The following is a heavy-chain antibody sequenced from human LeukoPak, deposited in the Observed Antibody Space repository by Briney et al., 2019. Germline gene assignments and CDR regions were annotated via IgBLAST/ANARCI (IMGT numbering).Heavy chain of an antibody. Sequence: GGFLRLSCAASGFTFSSYWMHWVRQAPGKGLVWVSRINTDGSSTSYADSVKGRFTISRDNAKNTLYLQMNSLRAEDTAVYYCARDLGGSGGIDYWGQGTLVTVSS. CDR3: ARDLGGSGGIDY. J-gene: IGHJ4*02. D-gene: IGHD3-10*01. CDR2: INTDGSST. CDR1: GFTFSSYW. V-gene: IGHV3-74*01.